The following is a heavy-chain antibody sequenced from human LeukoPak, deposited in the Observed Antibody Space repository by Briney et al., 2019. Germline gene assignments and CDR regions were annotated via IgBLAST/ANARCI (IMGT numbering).Heavy chain of an antibody. CDR2: IIPILGIA. Sequence: APVKVSCKASGYTFTSYGISWVRQAPGQGLEWVGRIIPILGIANYAQKFQGRVTITADKSTSTAYMELSSLRSEDTAVYYCAIFIVVVPAATLGVDYWGQGTLVTVSS. J-gene: IGHJ4*02. CDR1: GYTFTSYG. D-gene: IGHD2-2*01. V-gene: IGHV1-69*04. CDR3: AIFIVVVPAATLGVDY.